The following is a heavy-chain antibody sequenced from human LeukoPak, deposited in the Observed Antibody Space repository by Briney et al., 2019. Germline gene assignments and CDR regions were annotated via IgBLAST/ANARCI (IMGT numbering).Heavy chain of an antibody. CDR3: ARDRDGGSPPVGFDY. V-gene: IGHV3-21*01. CDR1: GFTFSGYA. Sequence: GGSLRLSCEASGFTFSGYAMTWVRQAPGKGLEWVSSISSSSSYIYYADSVKGRFTISRDNAKNSLYLQMNSLRAEDTAVYYCARDRDGGSPPVGFDYWGQGTLVTVSS. D-gene: IGHD1-26*01. CDR2: ISSSSSYI. J-gene: IGHJ4*02.